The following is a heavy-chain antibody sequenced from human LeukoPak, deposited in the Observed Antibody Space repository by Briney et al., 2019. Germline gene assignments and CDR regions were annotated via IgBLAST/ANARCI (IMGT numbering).Heavy chain of an antibody. V-gene: IGHV4-39*07. CDR3: ARVTRIRAFDI. D-gene: IGHD1-14*01. CDR1: GGSISSSSYY. J-gene: IGHJ3*02. Sequence: SETLSLTCTVSGGSISSSSYYWGWIRQPPGKGLVWIGSIYYSGSTYYNPSLKSRVTISVDTSKNQFSLKLSSVTAADTAVYYCARVTRIRAFDIWGQGTMVTVSS. CDR2: IYYSGST.